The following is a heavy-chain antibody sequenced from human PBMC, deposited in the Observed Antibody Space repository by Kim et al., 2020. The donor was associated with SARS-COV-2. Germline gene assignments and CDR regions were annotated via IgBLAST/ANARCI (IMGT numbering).Heavy chain of an antibody. Sequence: SETLSLTCALYGGSSFSGFSWSWMRQAPGKGLEWLGELNHSGNTKYNPSLRSRVTISVDTSKKQLSLTLTSVTAADSSVYYCARGRGEMATPVDYWGQGT. CDR3: ARGRGEMATPVDY. CDR2: LNHSGNT. CDR1: GGSSFSGFS. J-gene: IGHJ4*02. V-gene: IGHV4-34*01. D-gene: IGHD3-16*01.